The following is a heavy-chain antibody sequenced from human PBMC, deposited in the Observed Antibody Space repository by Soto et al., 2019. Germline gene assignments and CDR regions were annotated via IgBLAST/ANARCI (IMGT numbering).Heavy chain of an antibody. CDR2: IYYSGST. V-gene: IGHV4-39*01. CDR3: ARRSSSWQYYYYYGMDV. J-gene: IGHJ6*02. Sequence: PSETLSLTCPVSGGSISSSSYYWGWIRQPPGKGLEWIGSIYYSGSTYCNPSLKSRVTISVDTSKNQFSLKLSSVTAADTAVYYCARRSSSWQYYYYYGMDVRGQGTTVTVS. D-gene: IGHD6-13*01. CDR1: GGSISSSSYY.